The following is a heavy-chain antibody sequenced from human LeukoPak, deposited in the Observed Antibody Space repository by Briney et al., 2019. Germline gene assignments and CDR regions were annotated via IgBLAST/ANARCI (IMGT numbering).Heavy chain of an antibody. V-gene: IGHV4-34*01. D-gene: IGHD3-22*01. Sequence: SETLSLTCAVYGGSFSGYYWSWIRQPPGKGLEWLGEINHSGSTNYNPSLKSRVTISVDTSKNQFSLKLSSVTAADTAVYYCARSGPYYYDSSGRKYFQHWGQGTLVTVSS. CDR1: GGSFSGYY. CDR3: ARSGPYYYDSSGRKYFQH. CDR2: INHSGST. J-gene: IGHJ1*01.